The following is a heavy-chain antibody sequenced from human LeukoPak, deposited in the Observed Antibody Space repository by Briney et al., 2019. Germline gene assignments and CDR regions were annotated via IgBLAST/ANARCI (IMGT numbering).Heavy chain of an antibody. V-gene: IGHV3-30*18. CDR3: AKELRSGAGDIVVVPAPFDY. D-gene: IGHD2-2*01. Sequence: GGSLRLSCAASGFTFSSYGMHWVRQAPGKGLEWVAVISYDGSNKYYADSVKGRFTISRDNSKNTLYLQMNSLRAEDTAVYYWAKELRSGAGDIVVVPAPFDYWGQGTLVTVSS. CDR2: ISYDGSNK. CDR1: GFTFSSYG. J-gene: IGHJ4*02.